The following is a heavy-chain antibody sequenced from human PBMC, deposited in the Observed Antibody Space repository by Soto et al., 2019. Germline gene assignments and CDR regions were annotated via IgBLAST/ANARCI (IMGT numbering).Heavy chain of an antibody. Sequence: QVQLVESGGGVVQPGRSLRLSCAASGFTFSSYAMHWVRQAPGKGLEWVAVISYDGSNKYYADSVKGRFTISRDNSKNTLYLQMNSLRAEDTAVYYCARSESSGAAAGTGFDDWGQGTLVTVSS. V-gene: IGHV3-30-3*01. D-gene: IGHD6-13*01. CDR1: GFTFSSYA. CDR3: ARSESSGAAAGTGFDD. CDR2: ISYDGSNK. J-gene: IGHJ4*02.